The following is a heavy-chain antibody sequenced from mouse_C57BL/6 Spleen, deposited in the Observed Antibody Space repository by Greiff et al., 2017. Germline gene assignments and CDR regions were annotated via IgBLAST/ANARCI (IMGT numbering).Heavy chain of an antibody. D-gene: IGHD2-3*01. V-gene: IGHV5-9-1*02. CDR1: GFTFSSYA. Sequence: EVNVVESGEGLVKPGGSLKLSCAASGFTFSSYAMSWVRQTPEKRLEWVAYISSGGDYIYYADTVKGRFTISRDNARNTLYLQMSSLKSEDTAMYYCTRDGYYGFYAMDYWGQGTSVTVSS. CDR3: TRDGYYGFYAMDY. J-gene: IGHJ4*01. CDR2: ISSGGDYI.